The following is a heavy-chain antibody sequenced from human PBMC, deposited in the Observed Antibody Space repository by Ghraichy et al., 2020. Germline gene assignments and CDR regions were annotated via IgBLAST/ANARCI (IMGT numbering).Heavy chain of an antibody. Sequence: GGSLRLSCAASGFTFSSYAMSWVRQAPGKGLEWVSGISGSGGYTYYAGSVKGRFTISRDNSKNTLSLEMNSLRDEDTAVYYCAKGYSGYDFTLNYWGQGTLVTVSS. CDR3: AKGYSGYDFTLNY. D-gene: IGHD5-12*01. CDR1: GFTFSSYA. J-gene: IGHJ4*02. V-gene: IGHV3-23*01. CDR2: ISGSGGYT.